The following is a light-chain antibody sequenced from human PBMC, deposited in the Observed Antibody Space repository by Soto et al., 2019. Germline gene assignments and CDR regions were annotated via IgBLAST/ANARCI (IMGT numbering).Light chain of an antibody. CDR2: GAS. V-gene: IGKV3-15*01. J-gene: IGKJ1*01. CDR1: QSVCSD. Sequence: TLLTQSPVTLSVSPGERATLSCRASQSVCSDLAWSQQKSGQAPRLLIYGASTRATAIPARFSGSASGTEFNLTISSLQSEDFAVYDCQQYNTWTQTFGQGTKVDIK. CDR3: QQYNTWTQT.